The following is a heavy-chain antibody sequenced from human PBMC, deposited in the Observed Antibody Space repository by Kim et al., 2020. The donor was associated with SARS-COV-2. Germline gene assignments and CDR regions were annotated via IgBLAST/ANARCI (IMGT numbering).Heavy chain of an antibody. V-gene: IGHV3-23*01. D-gene: IGHD3-10*01. CDR3: AKVSGGYGSGSYSFDY. Sequence: SLKCRFTISRDNSKNTLYLQMNSLRAEDTAVYYCAKVSGGYGSGSYSFDYWGQGTLVTVSS. J-gene: IGHJ4*02.